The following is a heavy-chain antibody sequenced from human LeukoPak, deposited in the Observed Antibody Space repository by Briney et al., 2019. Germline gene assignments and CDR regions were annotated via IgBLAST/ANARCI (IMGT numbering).Heavy chain of an antibody. J-gene: IGHJ3*02. Sequence: PGRSLRLSCAASGFTFSSYWMSWVRQAAGKGLEWVANIKQDGSEKYYVDSVKGRFTISRDNAKNSLYLQMNSLRAEDTAVYYCARYRGLGYCSGGSCLHDAFDIWGQGTMVTVSS. D-gene: IGHD2-15*01. CDR3: ARYRGLGYCSGGSCLHDAFDI. CDR2: IKQDGSEK. CDR1: GFTFSSYW. V-gene: IGHV3-7*01.